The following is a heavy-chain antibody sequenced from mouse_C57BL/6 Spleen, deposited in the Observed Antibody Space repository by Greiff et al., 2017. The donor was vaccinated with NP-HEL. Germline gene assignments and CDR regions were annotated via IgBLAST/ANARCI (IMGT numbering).Heavy chain of an antibody. V-gene: IGHV1-50*01. J-gene: IGHJ3*01. D-gene: IGHD1-1*01. Sequence: VQLQQPGAELVKPGASVKLSCKASGYTFTSYWMQWVKQRPGQGLEWIGEIDPSDSYTNYNQKFKGKATLTVDTSSSTAYMQLSSLTSEDSAVYYCAREGFRDYYSSSYVGAWFAYWGQGTLVTVSA. CDR3: AREGFRDYYSSSYVGAWFAY. CDR2: IDPSDSYT. CDR1: GYTFTSYW.